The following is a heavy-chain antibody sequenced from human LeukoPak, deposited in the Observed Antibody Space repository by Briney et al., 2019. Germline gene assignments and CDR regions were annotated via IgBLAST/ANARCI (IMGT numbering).Heavy chain of an antibody. CDR3: VRDGGVSGYDLLDY. J-gene: IGHJ4*02. V-gene: IGHV3-7*01. CDR2: IKQDGSEE. D-gene: IGHD5-12*01. CDR1: GFTVSNYW. Sequence: GGSLRLSWAAFGFTVSNYWMTWVRQAPGKGLEWVAHIKQDGSEEHYMDSVKARFTISRDNAKNSLSLQMNGLRAEDTAVYYCVRDGGVSGYDLLDYWGQGTLVTVSS.